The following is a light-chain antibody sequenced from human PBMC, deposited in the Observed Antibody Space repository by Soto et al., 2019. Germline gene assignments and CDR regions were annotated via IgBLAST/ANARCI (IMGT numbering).Light chain of an antibody. CDR2: DAS. J-gene: IGKJ1*01. CDR3: QQCYMGWT. Sequence: DIQMTQSPSTLSSSLGDRVTITCRASQSIGRFLAWYQHQPGKAPKLLIYDASTLESGVPSRFIGTGSGTEFTFSITSLQPEDFGTYYCQQCYMGWTFGQGTKVDIK. CDR1: QSIGRF. V-gene: IGKV1-5*01.